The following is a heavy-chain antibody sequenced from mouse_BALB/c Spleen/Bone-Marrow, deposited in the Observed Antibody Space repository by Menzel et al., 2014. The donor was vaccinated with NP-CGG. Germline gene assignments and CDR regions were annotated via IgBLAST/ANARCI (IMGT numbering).Heavy chain of an antibody. V-gene: IGHV3-1*02. CDR2: IHYSGST. Sequence: DVHLVQSGTDLVKPSQSLSLTCTVTGYSITSGYSLHWIRQFPGNKLGWIGYIHYSGSTNYNPFLKSRISIIRDTSKNQIFLQLKSVTTEDTASYYCARYYYGWFAHWGQGTLVTISA. D-gene: IGHD1-1*01. CDR1: GYSITSGYS. CDR3: ARYYYGWFAH. J-gene: IGHJ3*01.